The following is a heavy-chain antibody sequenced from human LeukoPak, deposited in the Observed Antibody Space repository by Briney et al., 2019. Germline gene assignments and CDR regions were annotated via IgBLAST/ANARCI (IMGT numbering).Heavy chain of an antibody. D-gene: IGHD6-13*01. CDR1: GYTFTSFY. CDR3: ARGGVAASGASDI. Sequence: ASVKVSCKASGYTFTSFYMHWVRLAPGQGLEWMGIINPSGGRTSYAQKFQDRVTVTRDTSTSTLYTELRSLRSEDTAVYYCARGGVAASGASDIWGQGTMVTVSS. J-gene: IGHJ3*02. CDR2: INPSGGRT. V-gene: IGHV1-46*01.